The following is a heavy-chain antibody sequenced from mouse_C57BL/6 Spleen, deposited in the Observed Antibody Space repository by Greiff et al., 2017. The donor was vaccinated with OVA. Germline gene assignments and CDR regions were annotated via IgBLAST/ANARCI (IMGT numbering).Heavy chain of an antibody. D-gene: IGHD1-1*01. J-gene: IGHJ1*03. CDR2: INPSNGGT. CDR3: ARPLTTVVEGYFDV. V-gene: IGHV1-53*01. Sequence: QVQLKQSGTELVKPGASVKLSCKASGYTFNSYWMHWVKQRPGQGLEWIGNINPSNGGTNYTEKFKSKATLTVDKSSSTAYMQLSSLTSEDSAVYYCARPLTTVVEGYFDVWGTGTTVTVSS. CDR1: GYTFNSYW.